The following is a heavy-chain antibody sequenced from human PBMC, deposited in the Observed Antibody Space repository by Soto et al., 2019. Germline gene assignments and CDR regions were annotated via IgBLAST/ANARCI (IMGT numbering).Heavy chain of an antibody. CDR3: ARAYSDAFDI. CDR1: GFTFRDYY. J-gene: IGHJ3*02. Sequence: NPGGSLRLSXAASGFTFRDYYMTWLRQAPGKGLEWVSYISSSGTGIYYADSVKGRFTISRDNAKNSLYLQMSSLRAEDTAVYYCARAYSDAFDIWGQGTMVTVSS. D-gene: IGHD2-21*01. CDR2: ISSSGTGI. V-gene: IGHV3-11*01.